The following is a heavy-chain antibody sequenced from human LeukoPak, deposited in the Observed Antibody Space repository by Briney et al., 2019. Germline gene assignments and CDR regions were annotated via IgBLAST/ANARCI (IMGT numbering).Heavy chain of an antibody. CDR1: GFTFDDYA. CDR3: AKDRERITIFGVGYSGAFDI. CDR2: ISWNSGSI. D-gene: IGHD3-3*01. J-gene: IGHJ3*02. Sequence: PGGSLRLSCAASGFTFDDYAMHWVRQAPGKSLEWVSGISWNSGSIGYADSVKGRFTISRDNAKNSLYLQMNSLRAEDMALYYCAKDRERITIFGVGYSGAFDIWGQGTMVTVSS. V-gene: IGHV3-9*03.